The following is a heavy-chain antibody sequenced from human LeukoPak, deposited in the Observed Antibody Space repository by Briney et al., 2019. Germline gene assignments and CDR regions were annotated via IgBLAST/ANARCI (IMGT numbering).Heavy chain of an antibody. D-gene: IGHD3-10*01. CDR1: GYTFTSYD. V-gene: IGHV1-8*01. Sequence: ASVKVSCKASGYTFTSYDINWVRQATGQGLEWMGWMNPNSGNTGYAQKFQGRVTMTRNTSISTAYMELSSLRSEDPAVYYCARGRAFYGSGVTRPNDPWGQGTLVTVSS. CDR2: MNPNSGNT. J-gene: IGHJ5*02. CDR3: ARGRAFYGSGVTRPNDP.